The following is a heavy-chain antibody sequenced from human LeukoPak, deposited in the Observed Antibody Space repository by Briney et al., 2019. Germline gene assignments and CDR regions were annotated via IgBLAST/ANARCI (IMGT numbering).Heavy chain of an antibody. V-gene: IGHV4-59*01. CDR1: GGSISSYY. D-gene: IGHD3-9*01. J-gene: IGHJ4*02. CDR3: ARGRYFDWLWDFDY. CDR2: IYYSGST. Sequence: SETLSLTCTVSGGSISSYYWSWIRQPPGEGLEWIGYIYYSGSTNYNPSLKSRVTISVDTSKNQFSLKLSSVTAADTAVYYCARGRYFDWLWDFDYWGQGTLVTVSS.